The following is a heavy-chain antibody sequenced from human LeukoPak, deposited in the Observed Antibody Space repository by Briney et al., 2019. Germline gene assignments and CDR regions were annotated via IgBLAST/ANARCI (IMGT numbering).Heavy chain of an antibody. CDR2: INPNSGGT. D-gene: IGHD6-6*01. V-gene: IGHV1-2*02. Sequence: GASVKVSCKASGYTFTRYYMHWVRQAPGQGLEWMGWINPNSGGTNYAQKFQGRVTMTRDTSISTAYMELSRLRSDDTAVYFCARDRSSIAAPELDYWGQGTLVTVSS. CDR3: ARDRSSIAAPELDY. CDR1: GYTFTRYY. J-gene: IGHJ4*02.